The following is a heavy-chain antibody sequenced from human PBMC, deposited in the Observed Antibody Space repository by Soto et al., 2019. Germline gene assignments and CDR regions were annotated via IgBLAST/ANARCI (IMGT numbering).Heavy chain of an antibody. Sequence: GGSLRLSCAASGFTFSSYGMHWVRQAPGKGLEWVAVISYDGSNKYYADSVKGRFTISRDNYKNTLYLQMNSLRAEDTAVYYCAKRGRDRYNYPYYGMDVWGQGTTFTVSS. D-gene: IGHD5-12*01. V-gene: IGHV3-30*18. CDR1: GFTFSSYG. CDR3: AKRGRDRYNYPYYGMDV. J-gene: IGHJ6*02. CDR2: ISYDGSNK.